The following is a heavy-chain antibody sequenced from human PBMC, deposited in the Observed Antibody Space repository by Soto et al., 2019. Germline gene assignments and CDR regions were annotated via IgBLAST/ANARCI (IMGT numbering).Heavy chain of an antibody. V-gene: IGHV4-34*01. J-gene: IGHJ4*02. Sequence: SETLSLTCAVYGGSFSGYYWSWIRQQPGKGLEWIGEINHSGSTNYNPSLKSRVTISVDTSKNQFSLKLSSVTAADTAVYYCARGDYYYDILTGYPKLNYYFDYWGQGTLVTVSS. CDR1: GGSFSGYY. CDR2: INHSGST. D-gene: IGHD3-9*01. CDR3: ARGDYYYDILTGYPKLNYYFDY.